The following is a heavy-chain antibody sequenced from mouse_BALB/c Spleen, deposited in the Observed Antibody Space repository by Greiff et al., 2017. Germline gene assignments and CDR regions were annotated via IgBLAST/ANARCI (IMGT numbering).Heavy chain of an antibody. CDR1: GFTFSSFG. Sequence: EVQGVESGGGLVQPGGSRKLSCAASGFTFSSFGMHWVRQAPEKGLEWVAYISSGSSTIYYADTVKGRFTISRDNPKNTLFLQMTSLRSEDTAMYYCAREARATFYAMDYWGQGTSVTVSS. D-gene: IGHD3-1*01. CDR3: AREARATFYAMDY. V-gene: IGHV5-17*02. CDR2: ISSGSSTI. J-gene: IGHJ4*01.